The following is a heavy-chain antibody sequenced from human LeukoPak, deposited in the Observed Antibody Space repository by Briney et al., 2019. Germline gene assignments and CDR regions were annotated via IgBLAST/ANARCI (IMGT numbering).Heavy chain of an antibody. Sequence: GGSLRLSCAASGFTFSSYGMHWVRQAPGKGLEGVAVISYDGSNKYYADSVKGRFTISRDNSKNTLYLQMNSLRDEDTAVYYCAKDRGSGSGSYYGMDVWGQGTTVTVSS. CDR2: ISYDGSNK. CDR3: AKDRGSGSGSYYGMDV. CDR1: GFTFSSYG. J-gene: IGHJ6*02. V-gene: IGHV3-30*18. D-gene: IGHD3-10*01.